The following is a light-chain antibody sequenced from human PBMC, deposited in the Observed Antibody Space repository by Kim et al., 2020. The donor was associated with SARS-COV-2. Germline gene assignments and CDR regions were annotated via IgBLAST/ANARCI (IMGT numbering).Light chain of an antibody. CDR2: DVS. CDR3: SSYTSSTSKV. J-gene: IGLJ1*01. V-gene: IGLV2-14*04. Sequence: QSVTISCTGTSSDVGGYNYVSWYQQHPGKAPKLMIYDVSKRPSGVSNRFSGSKSGNTASLTISGLQAEDEADYYCSSYTSSTSKVFGTGTKVTVL. CDR1: SSDVGGYNY.